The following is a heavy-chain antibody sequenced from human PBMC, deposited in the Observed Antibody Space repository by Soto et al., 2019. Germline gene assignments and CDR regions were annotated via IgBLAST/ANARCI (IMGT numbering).Heavy chain of an antibody. J-gene: IGHJ6*02. Sequence: EVQLVESGGGLVKPGGSLRLSCAASGFTFSSYSMNWVRQAPGKGLEWVSSISSSSSYIYYADSVKGRFTISRDNAKNSLYLQMNSLRAEATAVYYCARDPGGYYYYGMDAWGQGTTVTVSS. V-gene: IGHV3-21*01. CDR2: ISSSSSYI. CDR1: GFTFSSYS. CDR3: ARDPGGYYYYGMDA.